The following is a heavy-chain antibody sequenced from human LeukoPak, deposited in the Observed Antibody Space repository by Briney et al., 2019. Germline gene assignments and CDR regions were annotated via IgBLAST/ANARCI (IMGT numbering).Heavy chain of an antibody. J-gene: IGHJ4*02. V-gene: IGHV4-39*07. D-gene: IGHD6-19*01. CDR3: ARGTGYSSGWSSDY. CDR2: IYYSGST. Sequence: KPSETLSLTCTVSGGSISSSSYYWGWIRQPPGKGLEWIGTIYYSGSTYYNPSLKSRVTISVDTPKNQFSLKLSSVTAADTAVYYCARGTGYSSGWSSDYWGQGTLVTVSS. CDR1: GGSISSSSYY.